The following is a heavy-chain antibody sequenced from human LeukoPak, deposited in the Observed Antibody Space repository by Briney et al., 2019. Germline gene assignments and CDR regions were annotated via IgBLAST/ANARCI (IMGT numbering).Heavy chain of an antibody. D-gene: IGHD4-23*01. Sequence: PGGSLRLSCAASGVSFSSYWMHWVRHAPGKGLEWVSRINSDGSRTSYGDSVKGRFTISRDNGKNTLYMQMNSLRAEDTAVYYCAREDYGGNPFGYWGQGTLVTVSS. CDR3: AREDYGGNPFGY. V-gene: IGHV3-74*01. J-gene: IGHJ4*02. CDR1: GVSFSSYW. CDR2: INSDGSRT.